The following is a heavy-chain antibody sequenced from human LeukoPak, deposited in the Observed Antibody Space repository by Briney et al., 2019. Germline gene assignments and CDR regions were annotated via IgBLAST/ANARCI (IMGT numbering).Heavy chain of an antibody. CDR3: AADGDYGGPQGVYDFDI. J-gene: IGHJ3*02. CDR1: GYTFTSYG. Sequence: GASVKVSCKASGYTFTSYGISWVRQAPGQGLEWIGWIVVGSGNTIYAQKFQERVTITRDMSTSTAYMDLSSLRSDDTAVYYCAADGDYGGPQGVYDFDIWGQGTIVTVSS. V-gene: IGHV1-58*02. D-gene: IGHD4-23*01. CDR2: IVVGSGNT.